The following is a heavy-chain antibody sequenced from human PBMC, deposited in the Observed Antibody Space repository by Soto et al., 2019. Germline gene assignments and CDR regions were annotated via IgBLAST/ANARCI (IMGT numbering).Heavy chain of an antibody. CDR2: ISPNSGAT. Sequence: QVQLVQSESELRQPGASVTVSCRASGYTFTSYGIIWVRQAPGQGLEWMGYISPNSGATTYAQNLQGRLTLTTDTSTSTAYMELRSLSSDDTAIYCCVREMWTRSGPQNFFDYWGLGALVTVSS. CDR3: VREMWTRSGPQNFFDY. J-gene: IGHJ4*02. CDR1: GYTFTSYG. D-gene: IGHD6-25*01. V-gene: IGHV1-18*01.